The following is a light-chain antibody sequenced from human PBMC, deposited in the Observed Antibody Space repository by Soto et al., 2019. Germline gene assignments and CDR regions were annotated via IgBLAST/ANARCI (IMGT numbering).Light chain of an antibody. CDR1: SSDVGGYNY. V-gene: IGLV2-14*01. J-gene: IGLJ1*01. CDR3: SSYTSSSTPLCV. Sequence: QSVLTQPASVSGSPGQSITISCTGTSSDVGGYNYVSWYQQHPGKAPKLMIYDVSNRPSGVSNRFSGSKSGNTASLTISGLQAEEEADYYCSSYTSSSTPLCVFGTGTKVTVL. CDR2: DVS.